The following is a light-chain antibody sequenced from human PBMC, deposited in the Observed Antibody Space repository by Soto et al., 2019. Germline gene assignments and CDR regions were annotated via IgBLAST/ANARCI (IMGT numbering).Light chain of an antibody. CDR2: LVS. J-gene: IGLJ2*01. V-gene: IGLV2-14*01. CDR1: TSDIGDYNY. Sequence: QSALTQPASVSGSPGQSITISCTGTTSDIGDYNYVSWYQHLPDKVPKLIISLVSNRPSGVSNRFSGSKSGNTASLTISGLQAEDETDYYCSSYTSTNHVVFGGGTKLTVL. CDR3: SSYTSTNHVV.